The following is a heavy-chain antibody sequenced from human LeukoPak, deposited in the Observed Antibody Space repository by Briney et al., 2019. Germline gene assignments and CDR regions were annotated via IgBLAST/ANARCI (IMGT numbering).Heavy chain of an antibody. CDR2: IYTSGST. J-gene: IGHJ5*02. CDR3: ARREINKFDP. Sequence: SETLSLTCTVSGGSISSYYWSWLRQAAGKGLEWIGRIYTSGSTNYNPSLKSRVTISVDTSKNQFSLKLSSVTAADTAVYYCARREINKFDPWGQGTLVTVSS. V-gene: IGHV4-4*07. CDR1: GGSISSYY. D-gene: IGHD1-26*01.